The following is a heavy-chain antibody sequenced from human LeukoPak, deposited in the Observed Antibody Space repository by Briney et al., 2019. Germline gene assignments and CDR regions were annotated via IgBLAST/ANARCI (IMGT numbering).Heavy chain of an antibody. D-gene: IGHD4-17*01. CDR3: AKGFDCGDCFDY. V-gene: IGHV3-30*18. Sequence: PGGSLRLSCGASGFTFSSHGMHWVRQAPGKGLEWVAVISYDGSNKYYADSVKGRFTISRDKSKNTLYLQMNSLRAEDTAVYYCAKGFDCGDCFDYWGRGTLVTVSS. CDR2: ISYDGSNK. CDR1: GFTFSSHG. J-gene: IGHJ4*02.